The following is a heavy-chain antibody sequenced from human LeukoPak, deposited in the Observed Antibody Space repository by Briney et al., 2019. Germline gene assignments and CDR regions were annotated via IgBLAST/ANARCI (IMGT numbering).Heavy chain of an antibody. CDR2: IYTSGST. D-gene: IGHD1-26*01. CDR1: GGSISSGSYY. J-gene: IGHJ5*02. Sequence: PSETLSLTCTVSGGSISSGSYYWSWIRQPAGKGLEWIGRIYTSGSTNYNPSLKSRVTMSVDTSKNQFSLKLSSVTAADTAVYYCARDPTTWWFDRWGLGTLVSVSS. CDR3: ARDPTTWWFDR. V-gene: IGHV4-61*02.